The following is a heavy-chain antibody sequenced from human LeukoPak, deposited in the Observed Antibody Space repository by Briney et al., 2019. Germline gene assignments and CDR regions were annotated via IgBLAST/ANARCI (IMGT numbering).Heavy chain of an antibody. CDR1: GASVSNYY. V-gene: IGHV4-59*02. D-gene: IGHD5-12*01. Sequence: ASETLSLTCTVSGASVSNYYWSWIRQPPGKGLEWIGYFSYSGSTNYNPSLKSRVTISVDTSKNQFSLKLSPVTAADTAVYYCARGPLDSGYTYFDYWGQGTLVSVAS. J-gene: IGHJ4*02. CDR2: FSYSGST. CDR3: ARGPLDSGYTYFDY.